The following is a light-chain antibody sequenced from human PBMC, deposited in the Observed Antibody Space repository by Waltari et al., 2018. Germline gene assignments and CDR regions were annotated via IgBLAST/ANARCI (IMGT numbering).Light chain of an antibody. CDR2: DDN. Sequence: NFTLTPPPSGSESPGKTVTISCTRTSGSLASNYVQGYQQRRASAPTTVIYDDNQRPPGVPARFSCSIDRSSNSASLTIAGLKTEDDADYYCQSYGASELVFGGGTKLTVL. J-gene: IGLJ3*02. V-gene: IGLV6-57*04. CDR3: QSYGASELV. CDR1: SGSLASNY.